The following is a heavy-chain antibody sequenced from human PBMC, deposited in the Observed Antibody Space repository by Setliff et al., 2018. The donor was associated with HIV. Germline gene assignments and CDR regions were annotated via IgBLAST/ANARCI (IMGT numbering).Heavy chain of an antibody. Sequence: SETLSLTCVVSGYSISSDYYWAWIRQPPGKGLEWMGSIYYDGSTIYDPSLRSRVTMSVDTSKNQFSLKLSSVTAADTAVYYCASRVYYYDSSGYLREEGFDPWGQGTLVTVSS. J-gene: IGHJ5*02. V-gene: IGHV4-38-2*01. CDR2: IYYDGST. D-gene: IGHD3-22*01. CDR1: GYSISSDYY. CDR3: ASRVYYYDSSGYLREEGFDP.